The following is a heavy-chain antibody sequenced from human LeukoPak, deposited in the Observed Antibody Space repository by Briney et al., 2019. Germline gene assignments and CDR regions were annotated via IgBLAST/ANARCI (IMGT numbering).Heavy chain of an antibody. CDR2: IYYNGDT. CDR3: ARVSDRDPQHWFDP. CDR1: GDSIRSDKYF. D-gene: IGHD3-10*01. V-gene: IGHV4-39*01. Sequence: SGTLSLTCTVSGDSIRSDKYFWGWIRQPPGKGLEWLGTIYYNGDTFYSPSLKSRLSMSAATPKNQFSLRLNSVTAADTAMYYCARVSDRDPQHWFDPWGQGIRVTVSS. J-gene: IGHJ5*02.